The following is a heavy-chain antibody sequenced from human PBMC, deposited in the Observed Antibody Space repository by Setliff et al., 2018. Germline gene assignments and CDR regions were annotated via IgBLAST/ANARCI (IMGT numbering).Heavy chain of an antibody. D-gene: IGHD2-15*01. Sequence: PSETLSLTCSVAGGSMTDFFWHWIRQSPGKGLEWSGYIYTKGSINYNPSLRSRVTMSVDRSRNQFSLTLRSVTAADMAVYYCARGLNTKSWTPLYWSPGTLVTVSS. CDR2: IYTKGSI. J-gene: IGHJ4*02. V-gene: IGHV4-4*08. CDR1: GGSMTDFF. CDR3: ARGLNTKSWTPLY.